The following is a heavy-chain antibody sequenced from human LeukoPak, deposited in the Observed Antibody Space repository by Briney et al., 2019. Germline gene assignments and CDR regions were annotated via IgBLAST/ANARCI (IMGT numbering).Heavy chain of an antibody. Sequence: PGGSLRLSCAASGFSFSRFGMNWVRQAPGKGLEWISHISSTSGAVYYADSVKGRFTISRDNAKNSLYSQMSSLRNEDTAIYYCAQKGGTDHWGQGTLVTVSS. J-gene: IGHJ4*02. CDR2: ISSTSGAV. CDR3: AQKGGTDH. V-gene: IGHV3-48*02. CDR1: GFSFSRFG. D-gene: IGHD2-15*01.